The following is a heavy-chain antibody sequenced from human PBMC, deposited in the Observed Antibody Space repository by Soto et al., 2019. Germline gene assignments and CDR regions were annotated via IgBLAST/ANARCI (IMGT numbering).Heavy chain of an antibody. Sequence: QVQLVGSGGDLVKPGGSLRLSCAASGYTFSDYYLSWIRQAPGKGLEWISYIDTSSTKIYYADSVRGRFTISRDNGKNSLFLEMNNLRVEDTAVYFCASHYDLWTGYLTPVDYWGRGTLVTVSS. CDR2: IDTSSTKI. J-gene: IGHJ4*02. CDR1: GYTFSDYY. V-gene: IGHV3-11*01. CDR3: ASHYDLWTGYLTPVDY. D-gene: IGHD3-3*01.